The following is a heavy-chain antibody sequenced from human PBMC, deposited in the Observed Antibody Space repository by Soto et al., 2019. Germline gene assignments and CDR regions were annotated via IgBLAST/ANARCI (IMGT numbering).Heavy chain of an antibody. CDR2: AFHSGTA. CDR1: GDSISSIKW. J-gene: IGHJ4*02. Sequence: QVQLQESGPGVMKPSGTLSLTCTVSGDSISSIKWWSWVRQPSGERLEWIGEAFHSGTANYNPSLKSRLTFSADTSKNQFSLKLTSVTAADTAVYYCASASGDYLVLGGYYLDSWGQGTLVTISS. CDR3: ASASGDYLVLGGYYLDS. V-gene: IGHV4-4*02. D-gene: IGHD4-17*01.